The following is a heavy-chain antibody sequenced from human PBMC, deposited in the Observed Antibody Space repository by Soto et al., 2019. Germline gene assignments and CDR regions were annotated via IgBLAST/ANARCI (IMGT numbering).Heavy chain of an antibody. Sequence: PSETLSLTCAVYGGSFSGYYWSWIRQPPGKGLEWIGEINHSGSTNYNPSLKSRVTISVDTSKNQFSLKLSSVTAADTAVYYCARETQDYYYGMDVWGQGTTVTVSS. CDR2: INHSGST. CDR3: ARETQDYYYGMDV. V-gene: IGHV4-34*01. J-gene: IGHJ6*02. CDR1: GGSFSGYY.